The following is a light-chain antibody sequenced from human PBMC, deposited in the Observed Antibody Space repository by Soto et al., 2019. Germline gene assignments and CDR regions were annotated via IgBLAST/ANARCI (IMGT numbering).Light chain of an antibody. V-gene: IGKV1-6*01. CDR1: QGIRND. Sequence: AIQMTQSPSSLSASVGDRVTITCRASQGIRNDLGWYQQKPGKAPKLLIYAASSLQSGVPSRFSGSGSGTDFTLTISSLQPEDFATYYCQQSFTTPSFGQGTRLENK. J-gene: IGKJ5*01. CDR2: AAS. CDR3: QQSFTTPS.